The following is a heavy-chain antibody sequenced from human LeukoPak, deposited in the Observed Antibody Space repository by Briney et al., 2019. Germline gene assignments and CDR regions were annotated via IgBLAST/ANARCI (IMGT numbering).Heavy chain of an antibody. CDR3: ARGQVFGGSPTPFDY. J-gene: IGHJ4*02. Sequence: PSETLSLTCTVSGGSISSYYWSWIRQPPGKGLEWIGYIYYSGSTNYNPSLKSRVTISVDTSKNQFSLKLSSVTAADTAVYYCARGQVFGGSPTPFDYWGQGTLVTVSS. CDR1: GGSISSYY. D-gene: IGHD1-26*01. CDR2: IYYSGST. V-gene: IGHV4-59*01.